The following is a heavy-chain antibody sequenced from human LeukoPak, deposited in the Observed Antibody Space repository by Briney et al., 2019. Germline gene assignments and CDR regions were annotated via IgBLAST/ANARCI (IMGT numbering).Heavy chain of an antibody. Sequence: PGGSLRLSCAASGFTFSSYAMHWVRQAPGKGLEWVAVISYDGSNKYYADSVKGRFTISRDNSKNTLYLQMNSLRAEDTAVYYCARSITMIVAHDAFDIWGQGTMVTVSS. J-gene: IGHJ3*02. CDR2: ISYDGSNK. D-gene: IGHD3-22*01. CDR1: GFTFSSYA. V-gene: IGHV3-30-3*01. CDR3: ARSITMIVAHDAFDI.